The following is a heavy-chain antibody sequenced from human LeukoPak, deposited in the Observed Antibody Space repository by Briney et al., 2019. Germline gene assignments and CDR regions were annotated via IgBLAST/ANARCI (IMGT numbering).Heavy chain of an antibody. CDR3: ARGPEEYYYDSSGYYYPMDY. CDR2: IYTSGST. Sequence: SETLSLTCTVSGGSISSYYWSWIRQPAGKGLEWIGRIYTSGSTNYNPSLKSRVTMSVDTSKNQFSLKLSSVTAADTAVYYCARGPEEYYYDSSGYYYPMDYWGQGTLVTVSS. D-gene: IGHD3-22*01. V-gene: IGHV4-4*07. CDR1: GGSISSYY. J-gene: IGHJ4*02.